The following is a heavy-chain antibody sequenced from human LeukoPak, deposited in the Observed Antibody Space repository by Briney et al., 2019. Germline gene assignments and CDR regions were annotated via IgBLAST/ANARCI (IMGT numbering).Heavy chain of an antibody. V-gene: IGHV3-23*01. D-gene: IGHD1-14*01. CDR3: AKATGYLL. CDR2: ISNSDGTT. Sequence: GGSLRLSCAVSGFTFSSYAMSWVRQAPGKGLDWVSTISNSDGTTYYADSVKGRFTISRDDSENTLSLQMNSLRAEDTAVYYCAKATGYLLWGQGTLVTVSS. CDR1: GFTFSSYA. J-gene: IGHJ4*02.